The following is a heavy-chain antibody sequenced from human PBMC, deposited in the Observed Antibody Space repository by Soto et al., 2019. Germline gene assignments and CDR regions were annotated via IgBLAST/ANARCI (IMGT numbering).Heavy chain of an antibody. CDR3: ARHLGELSLDYYYYYMDV. CDR1: GGTFSSYT. V-gene: IGHV1-69*02. D-gene: IGHD3-16*02. CDR2: IIPILGIA. J-gene: IGHJ6*03. Sequence: VASVKVSCKASGGTFSSYTISWVRQAPGQGLEWMGRIIPILGIANYAQKFQGRVTITADKSTSTAYMELSSLRSEDTAVYYCARHLGELSLDYYYYYMDVWGKGTTVTVSS.